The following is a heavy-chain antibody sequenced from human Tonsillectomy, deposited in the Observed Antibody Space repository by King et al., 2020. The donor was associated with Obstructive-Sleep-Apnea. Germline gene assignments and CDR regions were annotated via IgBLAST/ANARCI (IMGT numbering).Heavy chain of an antibody. J-gene: IGHJ6*02. V-gene: IGHV3-21*01. CDR3: ARGDYDVLTGYYNVEPYYYYYGMDV. CDR2: ISSSSSYI. Sequence: QLVQSGGGLVKPGGSLRLSCAASGFTFNTYSMNWVRQAPGKGLEWVSSISSSSSYIYYADSVKGRFTISRDNAKNSLYLQMNSLRAEDTAVYYCARGDYDVLTGYYNVEPYYYYYGMDVWGQGTTVTVSS. D-gene: IGHD3-9*01. CDR1: GFTFNTYS.